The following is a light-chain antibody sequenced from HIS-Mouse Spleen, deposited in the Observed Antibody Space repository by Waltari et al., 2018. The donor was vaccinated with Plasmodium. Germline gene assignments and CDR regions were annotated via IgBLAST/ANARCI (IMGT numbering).Light chain of an antibody. CDR3: QQYNNWSFT. CDR1: QSVSSN. J-gene: IGKJ3*01. V-gene: IGKV3-15*01. Sequence: EIVMTPSPATLSVSPGERATLSCRASQSVSSNLAWYQKKPGQAPRLLIYGASTRATGIPARFSGSGSVTEFTLTISSLQSEDFAVYYCQQYNNWSFTFGPGTKVDIK. CDR2: GAS.